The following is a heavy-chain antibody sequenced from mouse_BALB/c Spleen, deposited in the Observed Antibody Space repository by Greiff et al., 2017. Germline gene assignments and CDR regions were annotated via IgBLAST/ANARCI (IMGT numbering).Heavy chain of an antibody. CDR1: GYTFTSYY. CDR3: TGPGFAY. Sequence: VKLQESGAELVKPGASVKLSCKASGYTFTSYYMYWVKQRPGQGLEWIGEINPSNGGTNFNEKFKSKATLTVDKSSSTAYMQLSSLTSEDSAVYYCTGPGFAYWGQGTLFTVSA. V-gene: IGHV1S16*01. J-gene: IGHJ3*01. CDR2: INPSNGGT.